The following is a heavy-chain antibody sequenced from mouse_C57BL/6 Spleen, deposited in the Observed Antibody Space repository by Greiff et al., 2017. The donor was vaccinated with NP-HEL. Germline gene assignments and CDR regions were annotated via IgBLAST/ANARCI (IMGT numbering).Heavy chain of an antibody. CDR3: ARRGYYDYAMDY. D-gene: IGHD2-3*01. J-gene: IGHJ4*01. CDR2: IFPGSGST. V-gene: IGHV1-75*01. Sequence: VLLVEPGPELVKPGASVKLSCKASGYTFTDYYINWVKQRPGQGLEWIGWIFPGSGSTYYNEKFKGKATLTVDKSSSTAYMLLSSLTSEDSAVYFCARRGYYDYAMDYWGQGTSLTVSS. CDR1: GYTFTDYY.